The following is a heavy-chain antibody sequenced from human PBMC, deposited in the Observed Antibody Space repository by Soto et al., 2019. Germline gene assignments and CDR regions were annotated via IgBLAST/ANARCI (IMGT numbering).Heavy chain of an antibody. J-gene: IGHJ4*02. D-gene: IGHD5-18*01. Sequence: GGSLRLSCAASGFTFSTSSMNWVRLSPGKGLEWVSSISGTSDYIDYADAVRGRFTVSRDNAENSLYLQMNSLRAEDTAVYYCARDLPGYSYGYGLGYWGQGTLVTVSS. CDR3: ARDLPGYSYGYGLGY. CDR2: ISGTSDYI. CDR1: GFTFSTSS. V-gene: IGHV3-21*01.